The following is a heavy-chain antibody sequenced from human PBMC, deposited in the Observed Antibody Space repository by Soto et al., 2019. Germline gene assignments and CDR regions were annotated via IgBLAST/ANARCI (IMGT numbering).Heavy chain of an antibody. CDR1: GFTFSSYA. D-gene: IGHD2-2*01. V-gene: IGHV3-23*01. Sequence: TGGSLRLSCAASGFTFSSYAMSWVRQAPGKXLEWVSAITGSGDSTYYADSVKGRFTISRDNSKNTLYLQMNSLRAEDTAVYYCAKDRPHKLPSKPPNNWFDPWGQGTLVTVSS. CDR3: AKDRPHKLPSKPPNNWFDP. CDR2: ITGSGDST. J-gene: IGHJ5*02.